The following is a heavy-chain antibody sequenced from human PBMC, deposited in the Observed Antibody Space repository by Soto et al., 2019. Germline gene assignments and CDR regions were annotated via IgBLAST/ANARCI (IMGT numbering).Heavy chain of an antibody. V-gene: IGHV4-34*01. CDR2: INHSGST. Sequence: SETLSLTCAVYGGSFSGYYWSWIRQPPGKWLEWIGEINHSGSTNYNPSLKSRVTISVDTSKNQFSLKLSSVTAADTAVYYCARGRYYYGSGSYYNVGYYYGMDVWGQGTTVNVSS. D-gene: IGHD3-10*01. CDR3: ARGRYYYGSGSYYNVGYYYGMDV. J-gene: IGHJ6*02. CDR1: GGSFSGYY.